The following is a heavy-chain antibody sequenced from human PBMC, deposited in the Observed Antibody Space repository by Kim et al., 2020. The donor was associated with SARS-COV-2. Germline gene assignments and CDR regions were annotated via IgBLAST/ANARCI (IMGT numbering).Heavy chain of an antibody. D-gene: IGHD6-19*01. CDR2: IRSKAYGGTT. J-gene: IGHJ3*02. Sequence: GGSLRLSCTASGFTFGDYAMSWFRQAPGKGLEWVGFIRSKAYGGTTEYAASVKGRFTISRDDSKSIAYLQMNSLKTEDTAVYYCTRDLYSSGWHAAFDIWGQGTMVTVSS. V-gene: IGHV3-49*03. CDR1: GFTFGDYA. CDR3: TRDLYSSGWHAAFDI.